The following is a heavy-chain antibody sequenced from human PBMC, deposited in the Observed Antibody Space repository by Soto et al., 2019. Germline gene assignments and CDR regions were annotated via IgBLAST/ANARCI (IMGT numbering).Heavy chain of an antibody. V-gene: IGHV3-21*01. J-gene: IGHJ4*02. CDR2: ISSSSSYI. CDR3: ARDREDIVVVPAARTRNPSGY. D-gene: IGHD2-2*01. Sequence: EVQLVESGGGLVKPGGSLRLSCAASGFTFSSYSMNWVRQAPGKGLEWVSSISSSSSYIYYADSVKGRFTISRDNAKNSLYLQMNSLRAEDTAVYYCARDREDIVVVPAARTRNPSGYWGQGTLVTVSS. CDR1: GFTFSSYS.